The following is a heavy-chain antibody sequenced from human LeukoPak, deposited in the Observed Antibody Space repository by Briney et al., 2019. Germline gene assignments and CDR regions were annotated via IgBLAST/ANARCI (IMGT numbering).Heavy chain of an antibody. CDR2: ISNDGTNK. CDR1: GFTFSSYS. CDR3: ARDGFYSNYGLDY. Sequence: GGSLRLSCAASGFTFSSYSTHWVRQAPGKGLEGVAIISNDGTNKYYADSVKGRFTISRDNSKNTLYLQMNSLRDEDTAVYYCARDGFYSNYGLDYWGQGTLVTVSS. D-gene: IGHD4-11*01. V-gene: IGHV3-30*04. J-gene: IGHJ4*02.